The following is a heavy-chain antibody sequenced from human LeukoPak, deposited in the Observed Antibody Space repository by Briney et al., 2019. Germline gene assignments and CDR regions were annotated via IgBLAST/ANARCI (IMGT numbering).Heavy chain of an antibody. D-gene: IGHD2-8*01. CDR2: ISAHSGNT. CDR1: GYTFTNFG. J-gene: IGHJ4*02. V-gene: IGHV1-18*01. Sequence: AAVKVSCKASGYTFTNFGISWVRQAPGEGLEWMGWISAHSGNTNYAQNLQGRVTMTTDTSASTAYMELRSLRSDDTAVHFCARANSYTDYWGQGTLVTVSS. CDR3: ARANSYTDY.